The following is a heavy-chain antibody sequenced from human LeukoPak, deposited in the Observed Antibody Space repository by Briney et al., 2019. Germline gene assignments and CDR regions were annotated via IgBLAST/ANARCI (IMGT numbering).Heavy chain of an antibody. V-gene: IGHV3-21*01. CDR3: ASSYSGSYTDY. CDR1: EFTFSSYS. CDR2: ISSSSTYI. J-gene: IGHJ4*02. D-gene: IGHD1-26*01. Sequence: GGSLRLSCVASEFTFSSYSMNWVRQAPGKGLEWVSSISSSSTYIYYADSVKGRFTISRDNAKNSLYLQMNSLRAEDTAVYYRASSYSGSYTDYWGQGILVTVSS.